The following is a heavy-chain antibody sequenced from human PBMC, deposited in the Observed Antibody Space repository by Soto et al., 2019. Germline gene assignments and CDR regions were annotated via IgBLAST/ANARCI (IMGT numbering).Heavy chain of an antibody. J-gene: IGHJ4*02. CDR3: ARGTITETVAS. V-gene: IGHV4-30-4*01. CDR1: GASIYNGGYF. Sequence: QVQLQESGPGLVRPSQTLSLTCSVSGASIYNGGYFWSWIIQSPGEGLEWIGHIHNSGTPYNNPSLKIRATISPETSMNQLTLTLTSVTAADPAMYYCARGTITETVASWGQGILVTVSS. D-gene: IGHD3-3*01. CDR2: IHNSGTP.